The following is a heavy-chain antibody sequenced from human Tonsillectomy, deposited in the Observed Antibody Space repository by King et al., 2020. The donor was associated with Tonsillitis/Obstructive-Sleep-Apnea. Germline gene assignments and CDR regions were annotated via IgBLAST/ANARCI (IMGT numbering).Heavy chain of an antibody. V-gene: IGHV4-30-2*01. CDR3: ARNIAAAGISWFDP. CDR2: IYHSGSP. J-gene: IGHJ5*02. D-gene: IGHD6-13*01. Sequence: LQLQESGSGLVKPSQTLSLTCAVSGGSISSGGYSWSWIRQPPGKGLEWIGYIYHSGSPYCNPSLKSRVTISLDRSKNQFSLKLSSVTAADTAVYYCARNIAAAGISWFDPWGQGTLVTVSS. CDR1: GGSISSGGYS.